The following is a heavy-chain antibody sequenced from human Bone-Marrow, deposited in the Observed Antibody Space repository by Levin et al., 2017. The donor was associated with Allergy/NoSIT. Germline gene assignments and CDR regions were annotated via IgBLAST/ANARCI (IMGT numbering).Heavy chain of an antibody. CDR1: GYSFTNYA. CDR3: ARDDGQTYYYYGMDV. J-gene: IGHJ6*02. Sequence: ASVKVSCKASGYSFTNYAITWVRQAPGQGLEWMGWISPNSGNTNYTQKLQGRVTMTRDTSTSTAYMELRSLRSDDTAVYYCARDDGQTYYYYGMDVWGQGTTVTVSS. D-gene: IGHD5-24*01. CDR2: ISPNSGNT. V-gene: IGHV1-18*01.